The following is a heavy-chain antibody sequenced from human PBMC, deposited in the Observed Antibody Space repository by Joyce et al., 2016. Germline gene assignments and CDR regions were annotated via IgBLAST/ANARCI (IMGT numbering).Heavy chain of an antibody. CDR3: ARVWGIVALRFYYGMDV. Sequence: QVQLQQWGAGLLKPSETLSLTCGVHGASFSDFHWSWVRQPPGKGLAWIGEIDHSGTIDYNPSLKSRVTISQDMSNNQFSLNLTSVTAADTAVYYCARVWGIVALRFYYGMDVWGQGTTVTVSS. J-gene: IGHJ6*02. V-gene: IGHV4-34*01. CDR2: IDHSGTI. D-gene: IGHD6-13*01. CDR1: GASFSDFH.